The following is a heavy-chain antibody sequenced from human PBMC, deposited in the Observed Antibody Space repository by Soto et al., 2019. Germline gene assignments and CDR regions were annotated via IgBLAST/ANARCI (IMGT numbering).Heavy chain of an antibody. CDR3: ARNPFSDYGDRIDY. J-gene: IGHJ4*02. V-gene: IGHV3-21*01. D-gene: IGHD4-17*01. CDR1: GFTFSSYS. CDR2: ISSSSSYI. Sequence: GGSLRLSCAASGFTFSSYSMNWVRQAPGKGLEWVSSISSSSSYIYYADSVKGRFTISRDNAKNSLYLQMNSLRAEDTAVYYCARNPFSDYGDRIDYWGQGTLVTVSS.